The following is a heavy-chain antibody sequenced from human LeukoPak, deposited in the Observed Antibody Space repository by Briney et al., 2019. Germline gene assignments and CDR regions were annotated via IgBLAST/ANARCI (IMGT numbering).Heavy chain of an antibody. CDR2: IIPIFGTA. CDR1: GYTFTSYY. J-gene: IGHJ4*02. CDR3: ARTGGRYGDYYFDY. D-gene: IGHD4-17*01. V-gene: IGHV1-69*13. Sequence: SVKVSCKASGYTFTSYYMHWVRQAPGQGLEWMGGIIPIFGTANYAQKFQGRVTITADESTSTAYMELSSLRAEDTAVYYCARTGGRYGDYYFDYWGQGTLVTVSS.